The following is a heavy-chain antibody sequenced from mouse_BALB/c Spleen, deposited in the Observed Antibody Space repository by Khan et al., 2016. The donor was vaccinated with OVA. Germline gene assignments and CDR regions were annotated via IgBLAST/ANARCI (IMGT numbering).Heavy chain of an antibody. CDR2: IWRGGST. J-gene: IGHJ4*01. CDR1: GLSLTNYG. CDR3: AKNLVYSMDY. D-gene: IGHD1-1*02. V-gene: IGHV2-5*01. Sequence: VQLKESGPGLVQSSQSLSITCTVSGLSLTNYGVHWIRQSPGKGLEWLGVIWRGGSTDYNASFMSRLSITKDNSKSQVFFKMNSLQADDTAIYYCAKNLVYSMDYWGQGTSVTVSS.